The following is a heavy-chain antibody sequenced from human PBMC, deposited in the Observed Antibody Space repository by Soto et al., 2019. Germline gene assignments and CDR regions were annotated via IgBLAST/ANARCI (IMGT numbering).Heavy chain of an antibody. CDR2: IGAADDP. V-gene: IGHV3-13*05. CDR3: ARAYSGRLPRRADYYFAMDV. Sequence: PGGSLRLSCAASGFTFSAYYMHWVRQTTGKGLEWVSAIGAADDPYYLGSVKGRFTISRENAKNSLYLQMNSLRAEDTAVYYCARAYSGRLPRRADYYFAMDVWGQGTTVTVSS. J-gene: IGHJ6*02. D-gene: IGHD2-15*01. CDR1: GFTFSAYY.